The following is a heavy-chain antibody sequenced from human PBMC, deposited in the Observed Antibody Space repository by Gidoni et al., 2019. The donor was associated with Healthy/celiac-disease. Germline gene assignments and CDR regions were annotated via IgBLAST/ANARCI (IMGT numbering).Heavy chain of an antibody. J-gene: IGHJ4*02. Sequence: QVQLVESGGGVVQPGRSLSLSCAASGFTSRSYAIHWVRQGPGKGLECVAVISYDGSNKYYADCVKGRFTISRDNSKNTLYLQMNSLRAEDTAVYYCARDLSLRTYYYDSSGYVDYWGQGTLVTVSS. CDR2: ISYDGSNK. CDR3: ARDLSLRTYYYDSSGYVDY. D-gene: IGHD3-22*01. CDR1: GFTSRSYA. V-gene: IGHV3-30*01.